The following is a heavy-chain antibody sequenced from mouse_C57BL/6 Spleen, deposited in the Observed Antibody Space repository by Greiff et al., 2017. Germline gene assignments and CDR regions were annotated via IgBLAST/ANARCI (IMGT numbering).Heavy chain of an antibody. J-gene: IGHJ4*01. V-gene: IGHV1-59*01. CDR1: GYTFTSYW. CDR2: IDPSDSYT. Sequence: QVQLQQPGAELVRPGTSVKLSCKASGYTFTSYWMHWVQQRPGQGLEWIGVIDPSDSYTNYHQKFKGKATLTVDTSASTAYMQLSSLTSEDSAVYYCARAITTVVATSYYAMDYWGQGTSVTVSS. D-gene: IGHD1-1*01. CDR3: ARAITTVVATSYYAMDY.